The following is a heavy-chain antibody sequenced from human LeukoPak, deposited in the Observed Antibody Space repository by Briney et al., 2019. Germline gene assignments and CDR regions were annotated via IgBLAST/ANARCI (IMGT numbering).Heavy chain of an antibody. CDR3: AKAGTGYDC. CDR1: GFTFSSYW. D-gene: IGHD5-12*01. CDR2: ISTDGTTT. J-gene: IGHJ4*02. Sequence: GGSLRLSCAASGFTFSSYWMHWVRQAPGEGLVWVSRISTDGTTTSYADSVKGRFTISRDNAKNTLYLQMNSLRADDTAVYYCAKAGTGYDCWGQGTLVTVSS. V-gene: IGHV3-74*01.